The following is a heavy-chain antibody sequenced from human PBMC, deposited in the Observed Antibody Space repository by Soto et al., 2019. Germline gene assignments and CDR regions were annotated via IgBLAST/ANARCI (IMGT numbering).Heavy chain of an antibody. CDR1: GGSHSDYY. J-gene: IGHJ3*02. Sequence: QVQPLQWGARLLKPSETLSLTCAVYGGSHSDYYWGWIRQSPGKGLEWIGEINHSGRTNYNPSLKKRVTMSLDTSANHLALHLNSVTAAATAVYYCARRDTVTGMNVFDIWDQGTMVTVS. D-gene: IGHD1-1*01. CDR3: ARRDTVTGMNVFDI. V-gene: IGHV4-34*01. CDR2: INHSGRT.